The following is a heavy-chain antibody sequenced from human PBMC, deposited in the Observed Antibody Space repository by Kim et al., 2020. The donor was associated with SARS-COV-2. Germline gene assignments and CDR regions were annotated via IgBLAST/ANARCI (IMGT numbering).Heavy chain of an antibody. J-gene: IGHJ4*02. CDR2: INPNSGGT. CDR3: AREEGIAAESDY. V-gene: IGHV1-2*02. D-gene: IGHD6-13*01. CDR1: GYTFTGYY. Sequence: ASVKVSCKASGYTFTGYYMHWVRQAPGQGLEWMGWINPNSGGTNYAQKFQGRVTMTRDTSISTAYMELSRLRSDDTAVYYCAREEGIAAESDYWGQGTLVTVSS.